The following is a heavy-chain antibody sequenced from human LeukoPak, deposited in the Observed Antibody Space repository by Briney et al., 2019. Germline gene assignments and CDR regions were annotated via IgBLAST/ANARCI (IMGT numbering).Heavy chain of an antibody. CDR3: AKGRSTFETYGDYGYYYYYGMDV. Sequence: KPGGSLRLSCAASGFTFSSYAMSWVRQAPGKGLEWVSAISGSGGSTYYADSVKGRFTISRDNSKNTLYLQMNSLRAEDTAVYYCAKGRSTFETYGDYGYYYYYGMDVWGQGTTVTVSS. D-gene: IGHD4-17*01. V-gene: IGHV3-23*01. CDR1: GFTFSSYA. J-gene: IGHJ6*02. CDR2: ISGSGGST.